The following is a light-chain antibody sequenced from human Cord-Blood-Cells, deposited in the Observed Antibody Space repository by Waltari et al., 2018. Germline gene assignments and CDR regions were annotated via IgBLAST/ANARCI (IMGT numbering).Light chain of an antibody. Sequence: SYVLTQPPSVSVAPGKTARITCGGNNIGSKSVHWYQQKPGQAPVLVIYYDSDRPSGIPERFSGSNSGNTATLTISRVEAGDEADYYCQVWDSSSDQVFGGGTKL. J-gene: IGLJ3*02. CDR1: NIGSKS. CDR3: QVWDSSSDQV. CDR2: YDS. V-gene: IGLV3-21*04.